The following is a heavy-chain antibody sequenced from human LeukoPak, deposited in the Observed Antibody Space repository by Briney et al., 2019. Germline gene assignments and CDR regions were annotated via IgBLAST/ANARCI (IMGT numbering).Heavy chain of an antibody. D-gene: IGHD3-10*01. CDR2: INHSGST. V-gene: IGHV4-34*01. Sequence: SETLSLTCAVYGGSFSGYYWSWIRQPPGKGLEWIGEINHSGSTNYNPSLKSQVTISVDTSKNQFSLKLSSVTAADAAVYYCARVPIWFGELSFDYWGQGTLVTVSS. CDR3: ARVPIWFGELSFDY. CDR1: GGSFSGYY. J-gene: IGHJ4*02.